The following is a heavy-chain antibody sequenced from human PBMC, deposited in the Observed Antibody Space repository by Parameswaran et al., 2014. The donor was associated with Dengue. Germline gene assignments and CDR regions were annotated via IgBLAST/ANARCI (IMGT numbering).Heavy chain of an antibody. V-gene: IGHV1-18*01. J-gene: IGHJ4*02. CDR3: ASRLEYDFWSGYNH. Sequence: WVRQAPGQGLEWMGWISAYNGNTNYAQKLQGRVTMTTDTSTSTAYMELRSLRSDDTAVYYCASRLEYDFWSGYNHWGQGTLVTVSS. CDR2: ISAYNGNT. D-gene: IGHD3-3*01.